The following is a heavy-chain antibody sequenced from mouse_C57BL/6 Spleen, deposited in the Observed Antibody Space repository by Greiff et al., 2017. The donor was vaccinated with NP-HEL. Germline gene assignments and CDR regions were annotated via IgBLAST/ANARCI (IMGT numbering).Heavy chain of an antibody. CDR1: GYTFTSYW. CDR2: IYPSDSET. CDR3: ARPSYYSNPWFAY. Sequence: QVQLQQPGAELVRPGSSVKLSCKASGYTFTSYWMDWVKQRPGQGLEWIGNIYPSDSETHYNQKFKDKATLTVDKSSRTAYMQLSSLTSEDSAVYYCARPSYYSNPWFAYWGQGTLVTVSA. V-gene: IGHV1-61*01. J-gene: IGHJ3*01. D-gene: IGHD2-5*01.